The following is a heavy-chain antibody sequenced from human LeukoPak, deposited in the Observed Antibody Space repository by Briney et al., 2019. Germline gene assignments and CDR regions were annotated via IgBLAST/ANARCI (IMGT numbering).Heavy chain of an antibody. J-gene: IGHJ4*02. V-gene: IGHV1-69*13. CDR2: IIPIFGTA. CDR1: GYTFTSYG. CDR3: ARGQLRWYKNYFDY. D-gene: IGHD4-23*01. Sequence: ASVKASCKASGYTFTSYGISWVRQAPGQGLEWMGGIIPIFGTANYAQKFQGRVTITADESTSTAYMELSSLRSEDTAVYYCARGQLRWYKNYFDYWGQGTLVTVSS.